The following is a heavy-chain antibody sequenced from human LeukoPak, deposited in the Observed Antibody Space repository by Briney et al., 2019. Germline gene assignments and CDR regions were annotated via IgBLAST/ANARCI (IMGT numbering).Heavy chain of an antibody. V-gene: IGHV4-39*01. CDR1: GGSITTNINY. CDR2: IYSSGTT. CDR3: ARQGGDTMVRGVIKDWFDL. D-gene: IGHD3-10*01. Sequence: SETLSLTCTVSGGSITTNINYWVWIRQPPGKGLEWIGSIYSSGTTYDNPSLQSRVTISVDTSKNQFSLKLNSVTAADTAVYYCARQGGDTMVRGVIKDWFDLWGQGTLVTVSS. J-gene: IGHJ5*02.